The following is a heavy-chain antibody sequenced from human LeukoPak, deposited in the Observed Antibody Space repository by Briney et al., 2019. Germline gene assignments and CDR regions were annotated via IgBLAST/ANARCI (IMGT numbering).Heavy chain of an antibody. V-gene: IGHV3-23*01. J-gene: IGHJ4*02. CDR3: AKAGVLTLVRGVIVDY. CDR1: GFTFSGYA. Sequence: GGSLRLSCAASGFTFSGYAMSWVRQAPGKGLEWVSAISGSGDGTYYADSVKGRFTISRDSSKNTLFLQMNSLRAEDTAVYYCAKAGVLTLVRGVIVDYWGQGTLVTVSS. D-gene: IGHD3-10*01. CDR2: ISGSGDGT.